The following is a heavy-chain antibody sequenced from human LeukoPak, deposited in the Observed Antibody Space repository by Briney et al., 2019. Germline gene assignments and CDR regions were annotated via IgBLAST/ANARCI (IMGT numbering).Heavy chain of an antibody. CDR3: ARDSSRYYNAFMGYFDY. J-gene: IGHJ4*02. Sequence: SETLSLTCTVSGGSISSSSYYWGWIRQPPGKGLEWIGSIYYSGSTYYNPSLKSRVTISVDTSKNQFSLKLSSVTAADTAVYYCARDSSRYYNAFMGYFDYWGQGTLVTVSS. D-gene: IGHD3-10*01. CDR2: IYYSGST. CDR1: GGSISSSSYY. V-gene: IGHV4-39*07.